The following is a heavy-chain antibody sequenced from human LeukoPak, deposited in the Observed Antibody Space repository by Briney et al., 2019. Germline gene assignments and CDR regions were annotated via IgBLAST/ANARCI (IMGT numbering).Heavy chain of an antibody. CDR2: ISYDGSNK. CDR1: GFTFSTYT. J-gene: IGHJ6*03. CDR3: ARDPTPHYDFWSGYSGGGHMDV. D-gene: IGHD3-3*01. Sequence: GGSLRLSCAASGFTFSTYTMHWVRQTPGKGLEWVAVISYDGSNKYYADSVKGRFTISRDNSKNTLYLQMNSLRPEDTPVYYCARDPTPHYDFWSGYSGGGHMDVWGKGTTVTVSS. V-gene: IGHV3-30-3*01.